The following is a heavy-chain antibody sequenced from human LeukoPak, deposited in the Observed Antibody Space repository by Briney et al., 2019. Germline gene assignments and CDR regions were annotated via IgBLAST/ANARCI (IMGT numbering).Heavy chain of an antibody. J-gene: IGHJ4*02. CDR2: IYWDDDR. Sequence: SGPTLVKPTQTLTLTCTFSGFLLSSSGVGVGWIRQPPGKALEWLALIYWDDDRRYSPSLKNRLTITKDTSRNQVVLTMTNMYPVDTATYYCAHAGRSYYDSSGPFDYWGQGTLVTVSS. D-gene: IGHD3-22*01. CDR1: GFLLSSSGVG. CDR3: AHAGRSYYDSSGPFDY. V-gene: IGHV2-5*02.